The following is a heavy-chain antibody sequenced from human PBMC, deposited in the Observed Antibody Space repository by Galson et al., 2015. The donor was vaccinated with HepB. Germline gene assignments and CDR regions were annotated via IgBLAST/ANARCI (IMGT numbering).Heavy chain of an antibody. V-gene: IGHV3-72*01. CDR3: ARLTHHGSGTHKYFDY. CDR2: ARNKANNYVA. D-gene: IGHD3-10*01. CDR1: GFTFNEHY. Sequence: SLRLSCAASGFTFNEHYIDWVRQAPGKGLEWVGRARNKANNYVAQYAASVKDRFIISRDDSENSVYLQMNNLKTEDTAVYYCARLTHHGSGTHKYFDYWGQGTLVTVSS. J-gene: IGHJ4*02.